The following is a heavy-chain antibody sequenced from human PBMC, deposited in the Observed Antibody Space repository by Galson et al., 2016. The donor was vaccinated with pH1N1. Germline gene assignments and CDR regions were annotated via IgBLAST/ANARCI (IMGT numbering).Heavy chain of an antibody. Sequence: SLRLSCAASGFAFDDFAMHWVRHVPGKGLEWVSGISWNSNSIGYADSVKGRFTISRDSAKKSLFLQMSSLRVEDTALYYCAKGAGRYYFGSGSCNYWGQGTQVTVSS. CDR1: GFAFDDFA. J-gene: IGHJ4*02. CDR2: ISWNSNSI. D-gene: IGHD3-10*01. CDR3: AKGAGRYYFGSGSCNY. V-gene: IGHV3-9*01.